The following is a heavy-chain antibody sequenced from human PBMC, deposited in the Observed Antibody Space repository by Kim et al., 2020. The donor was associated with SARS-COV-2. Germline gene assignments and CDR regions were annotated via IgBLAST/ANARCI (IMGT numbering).Heavy chain of an antibody. J-gene: IGHJ6*02. CDR2: INHSGST. D-gene: IGHD2-2*01. V-gene: IGHV4-34*01. CDR1: GGSFSGYY. CDR3: ARFSSYQLLEGMDV. Sequence: SETLSLTCAVYGGSFSGYYWSWIRQPPGKGLEWIGEINHSGSTNYNPSLKSRVTISVDTSKNQFSLKLSSVTAADTAVYYCARFSSYQLLEGMDVWGQGTTVTVSS.